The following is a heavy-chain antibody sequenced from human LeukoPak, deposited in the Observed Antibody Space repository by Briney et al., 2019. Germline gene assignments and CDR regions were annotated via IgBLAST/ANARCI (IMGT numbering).Heavy chain of an antibody. D-gene: IGHD5-18*01. CDR2: IGTAGHT. J-gene: IGHJ4*02. Sequence: GGSLRLSCAASGFTFGTCDMHWVRQGTGQGLEWVSAIGTAGHTYYSASVKGRFTISREDAKNSLYLQMNSLRAEDTAVYYCAKEIGYSYGGNYFDYWGQGTLVTVSS. CDR3: AKEIGYSYGGNYFDY. CDR1: GFTFGTCD. V-gene: IGHV3-13*01.